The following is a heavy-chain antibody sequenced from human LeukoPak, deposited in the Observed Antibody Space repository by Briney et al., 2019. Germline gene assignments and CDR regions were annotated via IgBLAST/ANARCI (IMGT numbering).Heavy chain of an antibody. CDR1: GFTFTCCW. J-gene: IGHJ4*02. V-gene: IGHV3-7*01. CDR2: IKQNGGEK. CDR3: ARVPGVTRYFDS. Sequence: GGSLRLSCAASGFTFTCCWMSWVRHTPGKGLEWVASIKQNGGEKFYADSVKGRFTISRDNAKNSLYLQLTSLRAEDTAVYYCARVPGVTRYFDSWGQGILVTVSS. D-gene: IGHD4-23*01.